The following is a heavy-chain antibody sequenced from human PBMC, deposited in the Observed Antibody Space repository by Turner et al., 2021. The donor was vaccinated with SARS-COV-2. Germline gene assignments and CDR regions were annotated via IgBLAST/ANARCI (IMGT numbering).Heavy chain of an antibody. CDR2: INHSGIT. J-gene: IGHJ4*02. Sequence: QVHLQPWGKQLLKPSETLSLTCAVYRGSFTDSYWSWIRQSPERGLEWIGEINHSGITNINPSLKSRVTMSVDTPKNQFSLKLISGTAADTAIYYCARGSVTWGQGTLVTVSS. CDR1: RGSFTDSY. CDR3: ARGSVT. D-gene: IGHD2-21*02. V-gene: IGHV4-34*01.